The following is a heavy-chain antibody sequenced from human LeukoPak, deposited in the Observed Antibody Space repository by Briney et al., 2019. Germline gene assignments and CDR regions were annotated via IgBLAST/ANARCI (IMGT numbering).Heavy chain of an antibody. J-gene: IGHJ5*02. CDR3: AKGGGPYNWFDP. CDR1: GGSISSYY. Sequence: SETLSLTCTVSGGSISSYYWSWIRQPPGKGLEWIGYIYYSGSTNYNPSLKSRLSMSVDTSKNQFSLRLSSVTAADTAVYYCAKGGGPYNWFDPWGQGTLVTVSS. V-gene: IGHV4-59*12. CDR2: IYYSGST.